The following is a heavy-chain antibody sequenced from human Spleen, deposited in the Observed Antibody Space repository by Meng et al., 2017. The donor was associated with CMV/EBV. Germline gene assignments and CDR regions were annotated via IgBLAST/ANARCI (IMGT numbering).Heavy chain of an antibody. CDR2: VYNSGSA. CDR1: GGSISSSSYY. D-gene: IGHD2-2*01. J-gene: IGHJ4*02. CDR3: ARGISTSCLFRY. Sequence: SETLSLTCTVSGGSISSSSYYWGWIRQPPGKGLEWVGTVYNSGSAYYKSSLKSRVTISVDTSKNQFSLKLSSVTAADTAVYYCARGISTSCLFRYWGQGTLVTVSS. V-gene: IGHV4-39*07.